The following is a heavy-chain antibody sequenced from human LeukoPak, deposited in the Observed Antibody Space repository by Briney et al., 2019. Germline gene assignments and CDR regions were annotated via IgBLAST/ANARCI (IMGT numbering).Heavy chain of an antibody. Sequence: ASVKVSCKASGYTFTGYYMHWVRQAPGQGLEWMGWINPNSGGTNYAQKFQGRVTMTRDTSISTAYMELSRLRSDDTAVYYCARYSASLPVAAINFDYWGQGTLVTVSS. J-gene: IGHJ4*02. CDR3: ARYSASLPVAAINFDY. D-gene: IGHD2-21*02. CDR1: GYTFTGYY. CDR2: INPNSGGT. V-gene: IGHV1-2*02.